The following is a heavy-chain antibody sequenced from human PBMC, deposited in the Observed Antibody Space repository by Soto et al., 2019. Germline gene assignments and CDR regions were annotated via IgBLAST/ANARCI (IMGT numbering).Heavy chain of an antibody. Sequence: GGSLRLSCAASGFTFTDYAMTWVRQAPGKGLEWVSVISGSGDSTYYADSVKGRFTISRDNAKNSLYLQMNSLRAEDTAVYYCARDAKYTADYWGQGTLVTVSS. CDR2: ISGSGDST. D-gene: IGHD2-2*02. J-gene: IGHJ4*02. CDR3: ARDAKYTADY. V-gene: IGHV3-23*01. CDR1: GFTFTDYA.